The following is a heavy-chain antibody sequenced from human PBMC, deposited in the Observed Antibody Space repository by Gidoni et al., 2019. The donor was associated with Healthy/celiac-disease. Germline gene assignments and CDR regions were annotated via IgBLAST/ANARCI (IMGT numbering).Heavy chain of an antibody. Sequence: QVQLVQSGAEVTKPGSSVQVSCQASGGTFSRSAISWVRQAPGQGLEWMGGIIPIFGTANYAQKFQGRVTITADEATSTAYMELSSLRSEDTAVYYCARGRHERGYSRGGFDYWGQGTLVTVSS. CDR3: ARGRHERGYSRGGFDY. CDR1: GGTFSRSA. V-gene: IGHV1-69*01. J-gene: IGHJ4*02. CDR2: IIPIFGTA. D-gene: IGHD2-15*01.